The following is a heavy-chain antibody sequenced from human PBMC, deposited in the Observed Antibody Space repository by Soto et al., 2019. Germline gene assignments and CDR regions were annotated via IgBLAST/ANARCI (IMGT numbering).Heavy chain of an antibody. Sequence: QVHLAQSGAEVQKPGASMNLSCKASGYTFTTFAMPWLRQAPGQRPEWMGWINTANGDTKYSQPLQGRITITRDTSARMVYMDLRSLTAEATAVYFCARDSTGWYRGWFDPWVQGTLVTVSS. J-gene: IGHJ5*02. CDR3: ARDSTGWYRGWFDP. CDR2: INTANGDT. CDR1: GYTFTTFA. V-gene: IGHV1-3*04. D-gene: IGHD6-19*01.